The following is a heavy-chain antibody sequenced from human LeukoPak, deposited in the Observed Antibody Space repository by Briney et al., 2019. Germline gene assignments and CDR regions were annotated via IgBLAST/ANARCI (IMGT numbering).Heavy chain of an antibody. CDR1: GFTVSSTY. Sequence: AGGSLRLSCAASGFTVSSTYMSWVRQAPGKGLEWVSVFYSGDTTYYANSVKGRFTISRDNAKNSLYLQMNSLRAEDTALYYCAKGTVEWLRDGYMDVWGKGTTVTVSS. J-gene: IGHJ6*03. CDR3: AKGTVEWLRDGYMDV. D-gene: IGHD5-12*01. V-gene: IGHV3-53*05. CDR2: FYSGDTT.